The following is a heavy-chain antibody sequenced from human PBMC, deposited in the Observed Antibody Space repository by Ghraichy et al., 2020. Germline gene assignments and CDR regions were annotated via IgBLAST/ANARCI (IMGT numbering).Heavy chain of an antibody. V-gene: IGHV3-11*01. Sequence: GSLRLSCAASGFTFSHYYMSWIRQTPGKGLEWLSYIGSSGTTIDYADSVKGRFTISRDNSKNSLYIQMNSLRAEDTAVYYCARDRWAYEYWGQGTLVTVSS. J-gene: IGHJ4*02. CDR3: ARDRWAYEY. D-gene: IGHD6-13*01. CDR1: GFTFSHYY. CDR2: IGSSGTTI.